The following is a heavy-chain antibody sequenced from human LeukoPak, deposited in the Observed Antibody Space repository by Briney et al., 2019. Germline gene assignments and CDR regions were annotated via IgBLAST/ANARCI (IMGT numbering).Heavy chain of an antibody. J-gene: IGHJ4*02. CDR3: ARRYFDY. V-gene: IGHV3-7*03. Sequence: PGGSLRLSCAASGFTFSDYWMHWVRQAPGKGLEWVANIKQDGSEKYYVDSVKGRFTISRDNAKNLLYLQMNSLRAEDTAVYYCARRYFDYWGQGTLVTVSS. CDR2: IKQDGSEK. CDR1: GFTFSDYW.